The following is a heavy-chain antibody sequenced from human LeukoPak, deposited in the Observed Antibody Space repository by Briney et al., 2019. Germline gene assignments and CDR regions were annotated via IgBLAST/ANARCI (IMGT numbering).Heavy chain of an antibody. D-gene: IGHD3-22*01. Sequence: GGSLRLSCAASGFTFSSYAINWVRQAPGKGLEWVSAISGSGGSTYYADSVKGRFTISRDHSKNTLYLQMNSLRPEDTAVYNCAKGRRVYYDSSGYYGRDAFDIWGQGTMVTVSS. CDR1: GFTFSSYA. V-gene: IGHV3-23*01. CDR2: ISGSGGST. CDR3: AKGRRVYYDSSGYYGRDAFDI. J-gene: IGHJ3*02.